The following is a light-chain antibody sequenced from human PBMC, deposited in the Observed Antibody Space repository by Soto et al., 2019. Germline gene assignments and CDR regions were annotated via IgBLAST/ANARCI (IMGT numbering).Light chain of an antibody. J-gene: IGLJ2*01. V-gene: IGLV8-61*01. CDR2: TTN. Sequence: QTVVTQEPSFSVSPGRTVTVTCGLSSGSVSTSYYPSWYQKTPGQAPRTLIYTTNSRSSGVPDRFSGSILGNKAALTITGAQADDESVYYCVLYMGSGTVVFGGGTKLTVL. CDR1: SGSVSTSYY. CDR3: VLYMGSGTVV.